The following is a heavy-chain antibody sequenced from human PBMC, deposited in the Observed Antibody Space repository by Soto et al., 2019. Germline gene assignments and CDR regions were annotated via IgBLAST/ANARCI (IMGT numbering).Heavy chain of an antibody. Sequence: EVQLVQSGAEVKKPGESLKISCKGSGYRFTNYWIGWVRQMPGKGLEWMGIIYPGDSHARYSPSFQGQVTISADKSISTGYLQWSSLKASDTAMYYCARRLDWNGDAFDIWGQGTMVTVSS. J-gene: IGHJ3*02. V-gene: IGHV5-51*03. CDR1: GYRFTNYW. D-gene: IGHD1-1*01. CDR2: IYPGDSHA. CDR3: ARRLDWNGDAFDI.